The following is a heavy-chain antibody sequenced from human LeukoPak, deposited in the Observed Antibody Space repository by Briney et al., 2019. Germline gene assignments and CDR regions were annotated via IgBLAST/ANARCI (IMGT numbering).Heavy chain of an antibody. Sequence: SETLSLTCTVSGGSISSSSYYWGWIRQPAGKGLEWIGRIYTSGSTNYNPSLKSRVTISVDTSKNQFSLKLSSVTAADTAVYYCARSFPDYDSSGYYTPDFDYWGQGTLVTVSS. CDR2: IYTSGST. V-gene: IGHV4-61*02. CDR3: ARSFPDYDSSGYYTPDFDY. J-gene: IGHJ4*02. CDR1: GGSISSSSYY. D-gene: IGHD3-22*01.